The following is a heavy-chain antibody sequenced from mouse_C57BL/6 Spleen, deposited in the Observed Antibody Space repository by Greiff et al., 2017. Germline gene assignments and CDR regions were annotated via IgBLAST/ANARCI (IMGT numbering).Heavy chain of an antibody. D-gene: IGHD1-1*01. V-gene: IGHV5-16*01. CDR3: ARGPYYYGSSYYAMDY. CDR2: INYDGSST. J-gene: IGHJ4*01. Sequence: DVKLVESEGGLVQPGRSMKLSCTASGFTFSDYYMAWVRQVPEKGLEWVANINYDGSSTYYLDSLKSRFIISRDIAKNILYLQMSSLKSEDTATYYCARGPYYYGSSYYAMDYWGQGTSVTVSS. CDR1: GFTFSDYY.